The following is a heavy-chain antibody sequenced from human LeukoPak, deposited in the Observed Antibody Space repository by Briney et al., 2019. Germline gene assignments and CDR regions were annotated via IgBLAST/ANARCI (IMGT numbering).Heavy chain of an antibody. Sequence: GGSLRLSCAVSGFTVTLHYMSWVRQAPGKGLEWASIVYSSDNTSFADSVRGRFTISRDTSKNTLYLQMNTLRAEDTAVYYCAKINSGWFSFEYWGQGTLVTVSS. CDR1: GFTVTLHY. J-gene: IGHJ4*02. D-gene: IGHD6-19*01. V-gene: IGHV3-53*01. CDR3: AKINSGWFSFEY. CDR2: VYSSDNT.